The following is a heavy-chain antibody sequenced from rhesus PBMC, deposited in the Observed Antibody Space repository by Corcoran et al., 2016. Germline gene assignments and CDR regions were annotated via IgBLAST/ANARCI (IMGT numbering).Heavy chain of an antibody. CDR1: GGSISGYYY. V-gene: IGHV4-73*01. CDR2: IECNSARP. Sequence: QVKLQQWGEGLVKPSETLSLTCAVYGGSISGYYYWHWIRQAPGKGLEGIGNIECNSARPNHNPALKNRVTISKDTSKSQFSLKWSSVTAADTAVYYCARRPYCTGSGCYVRYWGQGVLVTVSS. CDR3: ARRPYCTGSGCYVRY. D-gene: IGHD2-21*01. J-gene: IGHJ4*01.